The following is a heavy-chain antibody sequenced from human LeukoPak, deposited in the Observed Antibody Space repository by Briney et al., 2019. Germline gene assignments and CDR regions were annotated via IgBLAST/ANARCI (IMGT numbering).Heavy chain of an antibody. CDR1: GGTFSSYA. Sequence: ASVKVSCKASGGTFSSYAISWVRQAPGQGLEWMGWMNPNSGNTGYAQKFQGRVTMTRNTSISTAYMELSSLRSEDTAVYYCAGARFDRWGQGTLVTVSS. D-gene: IGHD5-12*01. CDR2: MNPNSGNT. V-gene: IGHV1-8*02. J-gene: IGHJ5*02. CDR3: AGARFDR.